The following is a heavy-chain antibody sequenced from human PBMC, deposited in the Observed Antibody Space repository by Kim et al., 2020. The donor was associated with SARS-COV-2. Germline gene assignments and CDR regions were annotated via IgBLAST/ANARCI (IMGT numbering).Heavy chain of an antibody. V-gene: IGHV3-33*01. J-gene: IGHJ6*01. CDR2: IWYDGSNK. D-gene: IGHD6-13*01. CDR3: ARDPGGQPQGSYFGMDV. CDR1: GFNFRSYD. Sequence: GGSLRLSCAASGFNFRSYDMHWVRQAPGKGLEWVAVIWYDGSNKYYADSVKGRFTISRDNSKNALYLQMNSLRAEDTALYYCARDPGGQPQGSYFGMDV.